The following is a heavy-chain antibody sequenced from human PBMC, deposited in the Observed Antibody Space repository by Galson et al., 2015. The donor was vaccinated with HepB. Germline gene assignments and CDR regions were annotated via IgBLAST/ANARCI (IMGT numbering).Heavy chain of an antibody. CDR2: IYHSGST. CDR1: GYSISSGYY. D-gene: IGHD3-16*01. V-gene: IGHV4-38-2*02. CDR3: ARDLGI. Sequence: TLSLTCTVSGYSISSGYYWGWIRQPPGKGLEWIGSIYHSGSTYYNPSLKSRVTISVDTSKNQFSLKLSSVTAADTAVYYCARDLGIWGQGTMVTVSS. J-gene: IGHJ3*02.